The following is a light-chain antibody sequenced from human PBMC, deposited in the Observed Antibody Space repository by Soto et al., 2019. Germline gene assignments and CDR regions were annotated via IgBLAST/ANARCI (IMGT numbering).Light chain of an antibody. Sequence: QSVLTQPPSVSATPGQRVTISCSGSSSNIGSNTVNWYQQLPGTAPKLVIYSNNQRPSGVPDRFSGSKSGTSASLAISGLQSEDEADYHCAAWDDSLNGGVFGGGTKVTVL. CDR3: AAWDDSLNGGV. V-gene: IGLV1-44*01. CDR1: SSNIGSNT. J-gene: IGLJ3*02. CDR2: SNN.